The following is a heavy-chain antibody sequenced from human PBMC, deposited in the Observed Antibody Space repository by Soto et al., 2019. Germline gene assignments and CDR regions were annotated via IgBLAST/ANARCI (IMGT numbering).Heavy chain of an antibody. CDR2: INHSGDT. D-gene: IGHD3-10*01. CDR1: GGSFSGYY. CDR3: ARGRGVSGSIITTYYYYSLDV. V-gene: IGHV4-34*02. J-gene: IGHJ6*02. Sequence: QVQLQQWGAGLLKPSETLSLTCAVYGGSFSGYYRSWIRQPPGKGLEWMGEINHSGDTNYNPSLKSRGTIPVDTSKNQFSLQVNSVTPADTAVYYCARGRGVSGSIITTYYYYSLDVWGQGTTVTVSS.